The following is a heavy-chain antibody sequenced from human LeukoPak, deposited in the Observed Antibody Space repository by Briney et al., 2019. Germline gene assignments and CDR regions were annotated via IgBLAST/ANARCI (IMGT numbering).Heavy chain of an antibody. CDR3: ARDPGLTSYYYYMDV. J-gene: IGHJ6*03. V-gene: IGHV1-46*01. D-gene: IGHD1-14*01. Sequence: ASVKVSCKASGYPFTSYYIHRVRQAPGQGLDWMGIINPSTSSTTYAQKFQGRVTMTRDTSTSTVYMELSSLRSEDTAVYYCARDPGLTSYYYYMDVWGKGTTVTVSS. CDR1: GYPFTSYY. CDR2: INPSTSST.